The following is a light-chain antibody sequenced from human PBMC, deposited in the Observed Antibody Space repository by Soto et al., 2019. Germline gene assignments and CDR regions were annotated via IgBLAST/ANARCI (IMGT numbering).Light chain of an antibody. CDR2: DAS. CDR3: QHYNSAPWT. CDR1: QSVRSW. J-gene: IGKJ1*01. Sequence: DTQMTQSPSTLSASVGDRVTITCRASQSVRSWLAWYQLRPGKAPKVLIYDASSLESGVPSRFSGSGSGTEFTLTINSLQPDDFATYYCQHYNSAPWTLGQGTKV. V-gene: IGKV1-5*01.